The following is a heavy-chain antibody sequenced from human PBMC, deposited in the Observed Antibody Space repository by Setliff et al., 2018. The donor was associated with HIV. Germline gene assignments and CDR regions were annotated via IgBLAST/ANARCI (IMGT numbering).Heavy chain of an antibody. D-gene: IGHD2-2*01. J-gene: IGHJ6*02. Sequence: SVKVSCKASGNTFSCYGITWVRQAPGHGLEWMGGTTPLLGTTNYAQKFQGRVTITTDEPTNTGYMELSGLRSEDTAVYYLARGHCSGTNCYGVDYYGMDVWGQGTTVTVSS. CDR3: ARGHCSGTNCYGVDYYGMDV. V-gene: IGHV1-69*05. CDR1: GNTFSCYG. CDR2: TTPLLGTT.